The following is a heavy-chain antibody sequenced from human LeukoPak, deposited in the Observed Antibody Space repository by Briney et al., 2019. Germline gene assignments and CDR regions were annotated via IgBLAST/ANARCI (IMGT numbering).Heavy chain of an antibody. D-gene: IGHD5-18*01. Sequence: SETLSLXCTVSGGSISSSSYYWGWIRQPPGKGLECIASIYYSGITYYNPALKSRLTISVDTSNNQFSLKLSSVIATDTAVYYCARHEWIQYYMDVWGKGSTVTVSS. V-gene: IGHV4-39*01. J-gene: IGHJ6*03. CDR2: IYYSGIT. CDR1: GGSISSSSYY. CDR3: ARHEWIQYYMDV.